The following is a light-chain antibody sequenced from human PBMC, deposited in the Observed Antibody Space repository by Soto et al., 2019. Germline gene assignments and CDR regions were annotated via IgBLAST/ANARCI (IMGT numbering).Light chain of an antibody. V-gene: IGKV1-39*01. Sequence: DIQMTQSPSSLSASVGDRVTITCRASQSIGTYLNWYQQTPGKAPHLLIFGASTLQSGVPSRFIGYGSGTEFTLTISSVQPEDFATYFCQQSYSDFRTFGQGTKVDIK. CDR1: QSIGTY. CDR3: QQSYSDFRT. J-gene: IGKJ1*01. CDR2: GAS.